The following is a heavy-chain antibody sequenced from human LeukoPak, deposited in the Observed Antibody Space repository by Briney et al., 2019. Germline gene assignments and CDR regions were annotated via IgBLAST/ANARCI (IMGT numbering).Heavy chain of an antibody. Sequence: ASVKVSCKASGYTFTGYYMHWVRQAPGQGLEWMGWINPNSGGTNYAQKFQGRVTMTRDTSISTAYMGLSRLRSDDTAVYYCARESQTLKRAILGGSLYYWGQGTLVTVSS. CDR1: GYTFTGYY. CDR3: ARESQTLKRAILGGSLYY. V-gene: IGHV1-2*02. D-gene: IGHD1-26*01. J-gene: IGHJ4*02. CDR2: INPNSGGT.